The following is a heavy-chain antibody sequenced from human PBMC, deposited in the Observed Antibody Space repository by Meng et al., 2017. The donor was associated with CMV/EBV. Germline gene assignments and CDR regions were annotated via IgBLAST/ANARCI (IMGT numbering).Heavy chain of an antibody. CDR1: GGSISSSSYY. CDR3: AREGNYYGSGSYYAY. D-gene: IGHD3-10*01. CDR2: IYYSGST. V-gene: IGHV4-39*07. Sequence: QLQLQGSGQGLVKPSETLSLTCTVSGGSISSSSYYWGWIRQPPGKGLEWIGSIYYSGSTYYNPSLKSRVTISVDTSKNQFSLKLSSVTAADTAVYYCAREGNYYGSGSYYAYWGQGTLVTVSS. J-gene: IGHJ4*02.